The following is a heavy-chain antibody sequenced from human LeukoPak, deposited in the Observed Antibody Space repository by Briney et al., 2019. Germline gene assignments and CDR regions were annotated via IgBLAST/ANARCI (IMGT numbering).Heavy chain of an antibody. Sequence: ASVKVSCKASGYTFTGYYMHWVRQAPGQGPEWMGWINPNSGGTNYAQKFQGRVTMTRDTSISTAYMELSRLRSDDTAVYYCARAARTGTWRSPLFDYWGQGTLVTVSS. V-gene: IGHV1-2*02. D-gene: IGHD1-7*01. CDR3: ARAARTGTWRSPLFDY. CDR1: GYTFTGYY. J-gene: IGHJ4*02. CDR2: INPNSGGT.